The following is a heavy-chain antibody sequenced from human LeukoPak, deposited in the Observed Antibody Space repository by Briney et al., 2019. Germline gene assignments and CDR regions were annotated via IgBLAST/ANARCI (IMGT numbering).Heavy chain of an antibody. Sequence: SETLSLTCTVSGGSISNYYWSWIRQPPWKGLEWIGYIYYSGSTNYNPSLKSRVTISVDTSKNQFSLKLSSVTAADTAVYYCARHVRGVDAFDIWGQGTMVTVSS. CDR1: GGSISNYY. D-gene: IGHD3-10*02. V-gene: IGHV4-59*08. CDR2: IYYSGST. J-gene: IGHJ3*02. CDR3: ARHVRGVDAFDI.